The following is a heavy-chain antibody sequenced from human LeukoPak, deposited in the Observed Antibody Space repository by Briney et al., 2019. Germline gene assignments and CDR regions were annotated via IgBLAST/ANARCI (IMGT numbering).Heavy chain of an antibody. CDR2: IIPIFGTA. V-gene: IGHV1-69*06. Sequence: GASVKVSCKASGGTFSSYAISWVRQAPGQGLEWMGGIIPIFGTANYAQKFQGRVTITADKSTSTAYMELSSLRSEDTAVYYCARDEGQLVRPPLTSYYYYMDVWGKGTTVTVSS. D-gene: IGHD6-6*01. J-gene: IGHJ6*03. CDR3: ARDEGQLVRPPLTSYYYYMDV. CDR1: GGTFSSYA.